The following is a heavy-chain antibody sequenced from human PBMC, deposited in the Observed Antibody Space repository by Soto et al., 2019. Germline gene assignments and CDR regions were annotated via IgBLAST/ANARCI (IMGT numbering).Heavy chain of an antibody. D-gene: IGHD4-17*01. CDR2: ISFSGST. Sequence: SETLSLTCTVSGGSISSFYWTWVRRPPGKGLEWIGYISFSGSTTHNSYNPSLKSRVNISVDASKNQFSLKLSSVTAADTAVYDGGGDPYGGTIDYWGQGILVTVDS. CDR1: GGSISSFY. CDR3: GGDPYGGTIDY. J-gene: IGHJ4*02. V-gene: IGHV4-59*01.